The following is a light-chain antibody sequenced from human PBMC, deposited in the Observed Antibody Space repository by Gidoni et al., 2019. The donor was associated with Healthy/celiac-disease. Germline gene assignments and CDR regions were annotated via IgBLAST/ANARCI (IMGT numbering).Light chain of an antibody. CDR1: QSVSSY. CDR2: DAS. J-gene: IGKJ5*01. Sequence: EIVLTQSPATLSLSPGERANLSCRASQSVSSYLAWYQQKPGQAPRLLIYDASNRATGIPARFSGSGSGTDFTLTISSLGPEDFAVYYCQRRSNWPPITFGQGTRLEIK. CDR3: QRRSNWPPIT. V-gene: IGKV3-11*01.